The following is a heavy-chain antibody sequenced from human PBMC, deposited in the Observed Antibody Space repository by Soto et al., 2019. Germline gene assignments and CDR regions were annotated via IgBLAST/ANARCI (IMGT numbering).Heavy chain of an antibody. CDR3: ARDRGTALVPYGMDV. CDR2: ISYDGNNK. J-gene: IGHJ6*02. Sequence: GGSLRLSCAASRFTFSSYGLHWVRQAPGKGLEWVAVISYDGNNKFYADSVKGRFTISRDNSKNTLYLQMNSLRVEDTAVFYCARDRGTALVPYGMDVWGQGTTVTVSS. V-gene: IGHV3-30*04. D-gene: IGHD5-18*01. CDR1: RFTFSSYG.